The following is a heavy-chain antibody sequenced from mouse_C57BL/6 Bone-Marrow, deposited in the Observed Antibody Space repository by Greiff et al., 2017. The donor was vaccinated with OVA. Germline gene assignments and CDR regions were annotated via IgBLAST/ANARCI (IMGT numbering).Heavy chain of an antibody. CDR3: ARNDYAMDD. CDR1: GYTFTNYW. Sequence: QVQLQQSGAELVRPGTSVKMSCKASGYTFTNYWIGWAKQRPGHGLEWIGDIYPGGGYTNYTEKFKGKATLTADTSSSPAYMQFSSLTSEDSAIYYCARNDYAMDDWGQGTSVTVSS. CDR2: IYPGGGYT. V-gene: IGHV1-63*01. J-gene: IGHJ4*01.